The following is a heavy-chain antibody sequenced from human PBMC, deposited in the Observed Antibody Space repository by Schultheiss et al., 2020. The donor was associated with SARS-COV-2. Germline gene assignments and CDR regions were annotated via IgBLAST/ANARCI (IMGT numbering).Heavy chain of an antibody. Sequence: GESLKISCAASGFTFSSYDMHWVRQATGKGLEWVSAIGTAGDTYYPGSVKGRFTISRENAKNSLYLQMNSLRDEDTAVYYCARVRPVTRHLSPFYYYYGMDVWGQGTTVTVSS. D-gene: IGHD4-17*01. CDR2: IGTAGDT. CDR1: GFTFSSYD. J-gene: IGHJ6*02. V-gene: IGHV3-13*01. CDR3: ARVRPVTRHLSPFYYYYGMDV.